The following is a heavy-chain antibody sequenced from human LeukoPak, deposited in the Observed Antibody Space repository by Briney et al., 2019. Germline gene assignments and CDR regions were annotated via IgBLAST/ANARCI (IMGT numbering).Heavy chain of an antibody. Sequence: GASVKVSCKASGYTFTSYDINWVRQAPGQGLEWMGWISAYNGNTNYAQKLQGRVTMTTDTSTSTAYMELRSLRSDDTAVYSCARGGGKYSSSSGYFDYWGQGTLVTVSS. CDR1: GYTFTSYD. CDR2: ISAYNGNT. V-gene: IGHV1-18*01. D-gene: IGHD6-6*01. J-gene: IGHJ4*02. CDR3: ARGGGKYSSSSGYFDY.